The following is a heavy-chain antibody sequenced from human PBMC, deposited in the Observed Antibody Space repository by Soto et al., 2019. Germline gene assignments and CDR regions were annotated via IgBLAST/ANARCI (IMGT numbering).Heavy chain of an antibody. CDR1: GYTFTNYD. CDR3: ARMGVGATEDY. Sequence: QVQLVQSGTEVKKPVASVKVSCKASGYTFTNYDINWVRQATGQGLEWMGWMNPNSGNTGYAQKLQGRVTMTKNTSISTAYMQLSSLRSEDTAVYYCARMGVGATEDYWGQGTLVTVSS. CDR2: MNPNSGNT. J-gene: IGHJ4*02. D-gene: IGHD1-26*01. V-gene: IGHV1-8*01.